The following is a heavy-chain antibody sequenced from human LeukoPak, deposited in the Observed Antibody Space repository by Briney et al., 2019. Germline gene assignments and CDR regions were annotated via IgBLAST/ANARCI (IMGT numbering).Heavy chain of an antibody. CDR1: GGSISSSSYY. D-gene: IGHD5-18*01. Sequence: SETLSLTCTVSGGSISSSSYYWGWIRQPPGKGLEWIGSIYYSGSTYYNPSLKSRVTISVDTSKNQFSLKLSSVIAADTAVYYCARDLDSYGYAFDYWGQGTLVTVSS. V-gene: IGHV4-39*07. CDR3: ARDLDSYGYAFDY. CDR2: IYYSGST. J-gene: IGHJ4*02.